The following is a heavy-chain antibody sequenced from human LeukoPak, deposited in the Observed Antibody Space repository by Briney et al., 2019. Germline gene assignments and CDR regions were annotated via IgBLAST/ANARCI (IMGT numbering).Heavy chain of an antibody. CDR3: ARLLWFGQFYFDY. Sequence: SETLSLTCTVSGGSISSGGYYWSWIRQPPGKGLEWIGYIYHSGSTYYNPSLKSRVTISVDTSKNQFSLKLSSVTAADTAVYYCARLLWFGQFYFDYWGQGTLVTVSS. CDR2: IYHSGST. V-gene: IGHV4-30-2*01. D-gene: IGHD3-10*01. J-gene: IGHJ4*02. CDR1: GGSISSGGYY.